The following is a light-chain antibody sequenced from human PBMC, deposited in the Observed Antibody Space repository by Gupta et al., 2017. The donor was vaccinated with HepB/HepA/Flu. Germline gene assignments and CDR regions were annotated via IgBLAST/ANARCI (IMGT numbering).Light chain of an antibody. CDR2: LGS. Sequence: DIVMPHSPLPLPVTPGEPASISCRSSQSLLHSNGYNYLDWYLQKPGQSPQLLIYLGSNRASGVTDRISGSGSGTDFTLKISRVEAEDVGVYYCMQALQTPITFGQGTRLEIK. J-gene: IGKJ5*01. CDR3: MQALQTPIT. V-gene: IGKV2-28*01. CDR1: QSLLHSNGYNY.